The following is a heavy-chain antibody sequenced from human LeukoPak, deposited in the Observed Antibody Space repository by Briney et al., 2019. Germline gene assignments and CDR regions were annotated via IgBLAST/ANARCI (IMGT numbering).Heavy chain of an antibody. J-gene: IGHJ6*02. D-gene: IGHD1-26*01. CDR1: GFTFSSYA. V-gene: IGHV3-23*01. CDR3: AKDRLSYGSLGYGMDV. CDR2: ISGSGGST. Sequence: PGGSLRLSCAASGFTFSSYAMSWVRQAPGKGLEWVPAISGSGGSTYYADSVKGRLTISRDNSKNTLYLQMNSLRAEDTAVYYCAKDRLSYGSLGYGMDVWGQGTTVTVSS.